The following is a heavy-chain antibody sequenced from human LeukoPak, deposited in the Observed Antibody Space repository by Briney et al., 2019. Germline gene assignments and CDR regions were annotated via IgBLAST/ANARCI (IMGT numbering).Heavy chain of an antibody. CDR1: GYSFTTYW. D-gene: IGHD6-13*01. Sequence: GEALEISFKGSGYSFTTYWIGWGRPRPGKGVGYRAIIYPGKSDTRYSTSFQGQVTISADKSISTAYLQWSSLKASDTAMYYCARGVAAADNGYFDYWGQGTLVTVSS. CDR2: IYPGKSDT. CDR3: ARGVAAADNGYFDY. J-gene: IGHJ4*02. V-gene: IGHV5-51*01.